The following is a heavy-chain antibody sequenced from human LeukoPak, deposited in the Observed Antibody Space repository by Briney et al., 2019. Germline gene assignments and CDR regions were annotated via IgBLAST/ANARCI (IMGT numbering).Heavy chain of an antibody. CDR3: ASRYSGYDFGVSWFDP. Sequence: GASVKVSCKASGGTFSNYAMRQAPGQGLEWMGGIIPIFGTANYAQKFQGRVTITADESTSTAYMELSSLRSGDTAVYYCASRYSGYDFGVSWFDPWGQGTLVTVSS. J-gene: IGHJ5*02. V-gene: IGHV1-69*01. CDR2: IIPIFGTA. D-gene: IGHD5-12*01. CDR1: GGTFSNYA.